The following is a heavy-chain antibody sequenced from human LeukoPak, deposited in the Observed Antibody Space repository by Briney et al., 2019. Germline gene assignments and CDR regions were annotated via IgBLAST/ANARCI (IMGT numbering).Heavy chain of an antibody. Sequence: GGSLRLSCAASGFTFSSYAMSWVRQAPGKGLEWVSAISGSGGSTYYADSVKGRFTISRDNSKNTLYLQMHSLRAEDTAVYYCAKGHHASPYFDYWGQGTLVTVS. J-gene: IGHJ4*02. D-gene: IGHD1-14*01. V-gene: IGHV3-23*01. CDR2: ISGSGGST. CDR3: AKGHHASPYFDY. CDR1: GFTFSSYA.